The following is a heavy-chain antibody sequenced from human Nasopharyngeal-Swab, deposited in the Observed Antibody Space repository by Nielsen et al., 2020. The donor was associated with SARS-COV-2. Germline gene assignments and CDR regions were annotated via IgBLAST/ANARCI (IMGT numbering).Heavy chain of an antibody. V-gene: IGHV3-7*03. D-gene: IGHD5-18*01. J-gene: IGHJ4*02. CDR1: GFTFSSYW. Sequence: GESLKISCAASGFTFSSYWMSWVRQAPGKGLEWVANIKQDGSEKYYVDSVKGRCTISRDNAKNSLYLQMNSLRAEDTAVYYCARDSRGYSYGYIYFDYWGQGTLVTVSS. CDR2: IKQDGSEK. CDR3: ARDSRGYSYGYIYFDY.